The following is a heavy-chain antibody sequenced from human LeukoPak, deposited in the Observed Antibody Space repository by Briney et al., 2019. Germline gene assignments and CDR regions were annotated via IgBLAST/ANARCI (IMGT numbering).Heavy chain of an antibody. CDR3: ARYYCPNGSCQGFDY. CDR2: IHHSGKT. J-gene: IGHJ4*02. V-gene: IGHV4-59*01. Sequence: PSETLSLTCTVSGDSISTYYWSWIRQPPGKGLERIGYIHHSGKTNSNPSLKSRVTISADTPNNQFSLRLSSVTAADTAVYYCARYYCPNGSCQGFDYWGQGTLVTVSS. D-gene: IGHD2-8*01. CDR1: GDSISTYY.